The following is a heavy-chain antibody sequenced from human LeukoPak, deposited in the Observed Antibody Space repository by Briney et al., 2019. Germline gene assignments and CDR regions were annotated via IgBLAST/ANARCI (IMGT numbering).Heavy chain of an antibody. Sequence: PSETLSLTCTVSGGSISNYYWSWIRQPPGKGLEWIGYIYYSGSTNYNPSLKSRVTISVDTSKNQFSLKLSSVTAADTAVYYCARVPRYDFWSGYLYYYYMDVWGKGTTVTVSS. CDR3: ARVPRYDFWSGYLYYYYMDV. CDR1: GGSISNYY. V-gene: IGHV4-59*01. J-gene: IGHJ6*03. D-gene: IGHD3-3*01. CDR2: IYYSGST.